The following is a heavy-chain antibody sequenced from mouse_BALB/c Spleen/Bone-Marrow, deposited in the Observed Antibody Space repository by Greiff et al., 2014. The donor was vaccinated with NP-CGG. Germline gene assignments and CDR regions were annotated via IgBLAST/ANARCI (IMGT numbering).Heavy chain of an antibody. V-gene: IGHV1S81*02. Sequence: VQLQQSSPGMRTAGASVQLSYKTSGYTFTSYWMHWVKQRPGQGLEWIGEINPSNGRTNYNEKFKSKATLTVDTSSSTAYMQLSSLTSEDSAVFYCSRMRRQRGYWRQGSTL. J-gene: IGHJ2*01. D-gene: IGHD6-1*01. CDR2: INPSNGRT. CDR1: GYTFTSYW. CDR3: SRMRRQRGY.